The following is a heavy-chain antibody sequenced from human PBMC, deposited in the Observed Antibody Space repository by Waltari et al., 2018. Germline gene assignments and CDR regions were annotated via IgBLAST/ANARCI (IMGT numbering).Heavy chain of an antibody. CDR3: ARLTVVGATRWFEP. J-gene: IGHJ5*02. D-gene: IGHD1-26*01. CDR2: IYNSGST. V-gene: IGHV4-39*01. Sequence: QLHLQESGPGLVKPSATLSLTCSVSGDSINRSKYYWAWIRQPPGKGLESIGSIYNSGSTYHNPSLKSRVTISVDTSKNEFYLKLKSVTAADTATYYCARLTVVGATRWFEPWGQGTQVTVSS. CDR1: GDSINRSKYY.